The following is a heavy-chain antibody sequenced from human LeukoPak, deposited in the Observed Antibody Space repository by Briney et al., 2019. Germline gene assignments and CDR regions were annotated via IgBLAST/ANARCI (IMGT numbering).Heavy chain of an antibody. J-gene: IGHJ4*02. CDR2: INHSGST. CDR3: ARDRQLWFGELYLDY. D-gene: IGHD3-10*01. CDR1: GGSFSGYY. V-gene: IGHV4-34*01. Sequence: PSETLSLTCAVYGGSFSGYYWSWIRQPPGKGLEWIGEINHSGSTNYNPSLKSRVTISVDTSKNQFSLKLSSVTAADTAVYYCARDRQLWFGELYLDYWGQGTLVTVSS.